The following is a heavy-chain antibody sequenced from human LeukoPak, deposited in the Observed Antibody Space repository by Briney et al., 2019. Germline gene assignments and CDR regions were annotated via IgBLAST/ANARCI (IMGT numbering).Heavy chain of an antibody. J-gene: IGHJ4*02. CDR2: IYHSGST. CDR3: AREGSTVLGYFDY. D-gene: IGHD1-26*01. Sequence: SGTLSLTCAVSGGSISSSNWWSWVRQPPGKGLEWIGEIYHSGSTNYNPSLKSRVTISVDKSKNQFSLKLSSVTAADTAAYYCAREGSTVLGYFDYWGQGTLVTVSS. V-gene: IGHV4-4*02. CDR1: GGSISSSNW.